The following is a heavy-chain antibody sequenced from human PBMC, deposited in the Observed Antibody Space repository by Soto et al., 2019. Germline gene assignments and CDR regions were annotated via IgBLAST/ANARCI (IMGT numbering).Heavy chain of an antibody. CDR3: AREGMVTLRGPEDDY. Sequence: QVQLQESGPGLVKPSQTLSLTCTVSGGSISSGGYYWSWIRQHPGKGLEWIGYIYYSGSTYYNPSLKSRVNISVDTSKNQFSLKLSSVTAADTAVYYCAREGMVTLRGPEDDYWGQGTLVTVSS. D-gene: IGHD3-16*01. CDR2: IYYSGST. V-gene: IGHV4-31*03. CDR1: GGSISSGGYY. J-gene: IGHJ4*02.